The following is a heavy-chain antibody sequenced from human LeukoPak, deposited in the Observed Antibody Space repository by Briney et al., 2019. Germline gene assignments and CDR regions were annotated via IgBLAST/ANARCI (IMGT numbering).Heavy chain of an antibody. CDR1: GYTFTGYY. J-gene: IGHJ5*02. CDR3: ARGPPKYCSGGSCYSNWFDP. D-gene: IGHD2-15*01. CDR2: IDPNSGGT. V-gene: IGHV1-2*02. Sequence: ASVKVSCKASGYTFTGYYMHWLRQAPGQGLEWMGWIDPNSGGTNYAQKFQGRVTMTRDTSISTAYMELSRLRSDDTAVYYCARGPPKYCSGGSCYSNWFDPWGQGTLVTVSS.